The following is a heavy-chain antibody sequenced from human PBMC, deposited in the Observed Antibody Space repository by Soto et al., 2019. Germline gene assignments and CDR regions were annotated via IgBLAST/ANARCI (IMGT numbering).Heavy chain of an antibody. CDR2: ISAYNGNT. CDR3: ARFYCSGGSCYEPPDNYYLDY. CDR1: GYTFTSYG. J-gene: IGHJ4*02. D-gene: IGHD2-15*01. Sequence: GASVKVSCKASGYTFTSYGISWVRQAPGQGLEWMGWISAYNGNTNYAQKLQGRVTMTTDTSTSTAYMELRSLRSDDTAVYYCARFYCSGGSCYEPPDNYYLDYWGQGTLVTVSS. V-gene: IGHV1-18*01.